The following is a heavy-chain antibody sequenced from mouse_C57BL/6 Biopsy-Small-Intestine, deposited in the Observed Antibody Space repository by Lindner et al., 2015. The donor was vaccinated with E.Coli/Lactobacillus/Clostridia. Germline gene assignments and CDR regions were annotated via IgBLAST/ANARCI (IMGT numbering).Heavy chain of an antibody. Sequence: VQLQESGAELAKPGASVKLSCKASGYTFTSYWMHWVKQRPGQGLEWIGYINPSSGYTEYNQKFKDKATLTADKSSSTAYMQLSSLTYEDSAVYYCARFDYSNPAWFAYWGQGTLVTVSA. V-gene: IGHV1-7*01. CDR1: GYTFTSYW. CDR2: INPSSGYT. J-gene: IGHJ3*01. D-gene: IGHD2-5*01. CDR3: ARFDYSNPAWFAY.